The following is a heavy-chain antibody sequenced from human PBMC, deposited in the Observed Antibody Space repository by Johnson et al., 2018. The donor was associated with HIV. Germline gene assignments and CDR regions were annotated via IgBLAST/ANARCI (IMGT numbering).Heavy chain of an antibody. V-gene: IGHV3-53*01. Sequence: VKLVESGGGLIQPGGSLRLSCAASGFTVSSNYMRWVRQVPGKGLDWVSLLYSGGTTYYADSVHGRFTISRDNSKNTLFLQMNSLRVEDTAVYYCARDGPGDGNAMGGSGAFDIWGQGTMVTVSS. CDR1: GFTVSSNY. CDR3: ARDGPGDGNAMGGSGAFDI. CDR2: LYSGGTT. D-gene: IGHD5-24*01. J-gene: IGHJ3*02.